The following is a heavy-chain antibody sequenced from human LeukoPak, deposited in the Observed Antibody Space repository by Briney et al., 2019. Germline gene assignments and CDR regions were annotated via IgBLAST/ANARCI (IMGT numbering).Heavy chain of an antibody. D-gene: IGHD6-13*01. CDR1: GFTFSSYA. Sequence: GGSLRLSCAASGFTFSSYAMHWVRQAPGKGLEWVAVISYDGSNKYYADSVKGRFTISRDNSKNTLYLQMNSLRAEDTPVYYCARDRGAAAGTGDYWGQGTLVTVSS. V-gene: IGHV3-30-3*01. CDR3: ARDRGAAAGTGDY. CDR2: ISYDGSNK. J-gene: IGHJ4*02.